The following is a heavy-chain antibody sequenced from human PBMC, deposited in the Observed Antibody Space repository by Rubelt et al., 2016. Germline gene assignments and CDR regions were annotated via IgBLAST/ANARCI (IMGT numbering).Heavy chain of an antibody. V-gene: IGHV3-30*04. CDR3: AKDGEERPDTDYHSFNMDG. CDR2: TSYVGSQK. J-gene: IGHJ6*03. CDR1: GFRFSSFA. D-gene: IGHD1-1*01. Sequence: QVQLVESGGGVVQPGRSLRLSCEGSGFRFSSFAMHWVRQAPGKGLEWVAFTSYVGSQKYYADSVKGRFTISRDNLKNTLYLQMNSLRAEDTAVYFCAKDGEERPDTDYHSFNMDGWGKGTTVTVSS.